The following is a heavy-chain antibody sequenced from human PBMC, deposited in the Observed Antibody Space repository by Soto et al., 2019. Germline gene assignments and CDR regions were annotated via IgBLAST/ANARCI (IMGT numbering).Heavy chain of an antibody. CDR2: IYYSGST. J-gene: IGHJ4*02. CDR1: GGSISRYY. D-gene: IGHD3-10*01. CDR3: VSSGSYRFDY. V-gene: IGHV4-59*01. Sequence: SETLSLTCTVSGGSISRYYWSWIRQPPGKGLEWIGYIYYSGSTNYNPSLKSRVTISVDTSKNQFSLKLSSVTAADTAVYYCVSSGSYRFDYWGQGTLVTVSS.